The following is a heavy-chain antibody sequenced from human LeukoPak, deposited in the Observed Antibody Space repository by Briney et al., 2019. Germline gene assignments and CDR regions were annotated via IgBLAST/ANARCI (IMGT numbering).Heavy chain of an antibody. CDR1: GYTFTNYD. D-gene: IGHD1-26*01. V-gene: IGHV1-8*01. Sequence: GASVKVSCKASGYTFTNYDINWVRQAAGQGLEWMGWMNPNSGNTGYAQKFQGRVTMTRNTSITTAYMELSSLRSEDTAVYYCARSKVGSTTLPIDYWGQGTLVIVSS. J-gene: IGHJ4*02. CDR2: MNPNSGNT. CDR3: ARSKVGSTTLPIDY.